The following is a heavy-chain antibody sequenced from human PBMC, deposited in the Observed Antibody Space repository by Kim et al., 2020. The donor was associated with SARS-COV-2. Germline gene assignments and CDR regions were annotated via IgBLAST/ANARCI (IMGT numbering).Heavy chain of an antibody. Sequence: GGSLRLSCAASGFMFKNYYMSWVRQAPGKGIEWVANIRHDGSEKLYVDSVKGRFPISRDNAKNSLYLQMSSLRAEDTAVYYCVRDDSTGYMYLDFWGHG. J-gene: IGHJ4*03. CDR2: IRHDGSEK. CDR3: VRDDSTGYMYLDF. CDR1: GFMFKNYY. V-gene: IGHV3-7*03. D-gene: IGHD3-22*01.